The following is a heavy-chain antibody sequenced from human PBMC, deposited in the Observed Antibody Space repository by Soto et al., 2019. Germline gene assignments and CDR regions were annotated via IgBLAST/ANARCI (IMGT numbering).Heavy chain of an antibody. CDR2: ISYDGSNK. CDR3: AKDLWDFWSGSNFDY. CDR1: GFTFSSYG. Sequence: VQLVESGGGVVQPGSSLRLSCAASGFTFSSYGMHWVRQAPGKGLEWVAVISYDGSNKYYADSVKGRFTISRDNSKNTLYLQMNSLRAEDTAVYYCAKDLWDFWSGSNFDYWGQGTLVTVSS. J-gene: IGHJ4*02. V-gene: IGHV3-30*18. D-gene: IGHD3-3*01.